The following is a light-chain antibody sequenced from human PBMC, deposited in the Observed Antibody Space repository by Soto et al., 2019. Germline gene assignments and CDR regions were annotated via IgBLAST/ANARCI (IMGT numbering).Light chain of an antibody. Sequence: DIQMTQSPSTLSASVGDRVTITCRASQSISSWLAWYQQKPGKAPKLLIYAASTLQSGVPSRFSGSGSGTDFTLTISSLQPEDVATYYCQQSYSTPITFGQGTRLEIK. CDR1: QSISSW. J-gene: IGKJ5*01. V-gene: IGKV1-27*01. CDR3: QQSYSTPIT. CDR2: AAS.